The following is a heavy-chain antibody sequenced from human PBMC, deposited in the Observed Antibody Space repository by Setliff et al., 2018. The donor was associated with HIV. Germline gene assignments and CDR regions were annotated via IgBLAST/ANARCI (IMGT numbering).Heavy chain of an antibody. CDR1: GESFSDYS. J-gene: IGHJ6*03. CDR2: ITHSGST. D-gene: IGHD4-4*01. V-gene: IGHV4-34*01. Sequence: SETLSLTCAVYGESFSDYSWTWIRQPPGKGLEWIGEITHSGSTNCDPSLKSRVTILVDTSRNQFSLKLRSVTAADTAVYYCAREGGSNLPSGGEGLVNYFQYMDVWGTGTTVTVSS. CDR3: AREGGSNLPSGGEGLVNYFQYMDV.